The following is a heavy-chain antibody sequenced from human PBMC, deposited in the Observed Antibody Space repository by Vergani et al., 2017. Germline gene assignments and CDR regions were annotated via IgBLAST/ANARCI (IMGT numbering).Heavy chain of an antibody. Sequence: QVQLVESGGGVVQPGRSLRLSCAASGFTFSSYGMHWVRQAAGKGLEWVAVIWYDGSNKYYADSVKVRFTISRDNSKNTLYLQMHSLRAEDTAVYYCARDHCSSTSCDHFDYWGQGTLVTVSS. CDR2: IWYDGSNK. V-gene: IGHV3-33*01. J-gene: IGHJ4*02. D-gene: IGHD2-2*01. CDR3: ARDHCSSTSCDHFDY. CDR1: GFTFSSYG.